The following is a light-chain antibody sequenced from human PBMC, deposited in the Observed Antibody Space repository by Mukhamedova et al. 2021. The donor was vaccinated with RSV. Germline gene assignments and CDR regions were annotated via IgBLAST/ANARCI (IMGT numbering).Light chain of an antibody. CDR3: QQCDTFPYT. V-gene: IGKV1-5*03. J-gene: IGKJ2*01. CDR2: KAT. Sequence: WYQRRVHGRAPELLIYKATNLQRGAPSRFSGSGSGTDFTLTISGLQPDDFATYYCQQCDTFPYTFGQGTKLEMK.